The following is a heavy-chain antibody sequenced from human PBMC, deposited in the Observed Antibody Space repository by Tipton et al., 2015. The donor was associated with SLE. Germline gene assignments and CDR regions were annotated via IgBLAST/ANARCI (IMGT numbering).Heavy chain of an antibody. D-gene: IGHD1-26*01. J-gene: IGHJ1*01. Sequence: QSGAEVKKPGSSAKVSCKASGGTFSSYAISWVRQAPGQGLEWMGGIIPIFGTANYAQKFQGRVTITADESTSTAYMELSSLRSEDTAVYYCAGGWRELQNAEYFQHWGQGTLVTVSS. CDR3: AGGWRELQNAEYFQH. CDR1: GGTFSSYA. V-gene: IGHV1-69*01. CDR2: IIPIFGTA.